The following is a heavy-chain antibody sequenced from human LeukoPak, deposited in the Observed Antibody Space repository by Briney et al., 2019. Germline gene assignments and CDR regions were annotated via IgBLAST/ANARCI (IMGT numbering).Heavy chain of an antibody. CDR3: ARGRYSIGY. CDR2: IYYSGST. J-gene: IGHJ4*02. Sequence: PSETLSLTCTVSGGSISSYYWSWIRQPPGKGLEWIGYIYYSGSTNYNPSLKSRVTISVDTSKNQFSLKLSSVTAADTAMYYCARGRYSIGYWGQGTLVTVSS. V-gene: IGHV4-59*01. D-gene: IGHD4-11*01. CDR1: GGSISSYY.